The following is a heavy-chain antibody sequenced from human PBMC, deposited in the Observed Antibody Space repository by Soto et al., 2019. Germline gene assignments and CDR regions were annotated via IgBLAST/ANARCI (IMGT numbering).Heavy chain of an antibody. J-gene: IGHJ6*02. V-gene: IGHV1-69*01. CDR3: ARVGGSSRYYYYGMDV. CDR1: GGTFSSYA. Sequence: QVQLVQSGAEVKKPGSSVKVSCKASGGTFSSYAISWVRQAPGQGLEWMGGIIPIFGTANYAQKFQGRVTITADESTSTDYMELSSLRSEDTAVYYCARVGGSSRYYYYGMDVWGQGTTVTVSS. CDR2: IIPIFGTA. D-gene: IGHD6-6*01.